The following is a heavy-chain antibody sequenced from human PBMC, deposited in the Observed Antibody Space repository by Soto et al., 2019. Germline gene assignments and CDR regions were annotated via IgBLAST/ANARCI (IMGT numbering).Heavy chain of an antibody. J-gene: IGHJ4*02. CDR1: GYTLTELS. V-gene: IGHV1-24*01. Sequence: ASVKVSCKVSGYTLTELSMHCVRQAPGKGLEWMGGFDPEDGETIYAQKFQGRVTMTEDTSTDTAYMELSSLRSEDTAVYYCATDLSADTAMLGIFDYWGQGTLVTVSS. CDR3: ATDLSADTAMLGIFDY. D-gene: IGHD5-18*01. CDR2: FDPEDGET.